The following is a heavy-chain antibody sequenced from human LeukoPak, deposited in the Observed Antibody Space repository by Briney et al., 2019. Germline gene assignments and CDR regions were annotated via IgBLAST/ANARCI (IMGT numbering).Heavy chain of an antibody. CDR1: GFTFSSYS. CDR3: ARDKVVGPTLSDY. CDR2: ISSSSSTI. D-gene: IGHD1-26*01. J-gene: IGHJ4*02. Sequence: QPGGSLRLSCAASGFTFSSYSMNWVRQAPGKGLEWVSYISSSSSTIYYADSVKGRFTISRDNAKNSLYLQMNSLEVEDTAVYYCARDKVVGPTLSDYWGQGILVTVSS. V-gene: IGHV3-48*01.